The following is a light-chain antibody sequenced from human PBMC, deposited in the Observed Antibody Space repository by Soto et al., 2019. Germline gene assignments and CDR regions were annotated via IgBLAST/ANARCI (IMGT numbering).Light chain of an antibody. Sequence: QSALTQPASLSGFPGQSITISCTGTSSDVGGYNYVSWYQQHPGKAPRFVIYDVTNRPSGVSNRFSGSKSGNTASLTISGLQAEDEADYYCSSYTTSNTRQVVFGTGTKVTVL. J-gene: IGLJ1*01. V-gene: IGLV2-14*01. CDR3: SSYTTSNTRQVV. CDR2: DVT. CDR1: SSDVGGYNY.